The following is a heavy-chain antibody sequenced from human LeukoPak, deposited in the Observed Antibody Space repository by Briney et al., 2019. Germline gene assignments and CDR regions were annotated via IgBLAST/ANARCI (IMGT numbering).Heavy chain of an antibody. J-gene: IGHJ4*02. CDR3: ASQDGYNLRETYYFDY. CDR1: GFTFSSYG. V-gene: IGHV3-30*02. D-gene: IGHD5-24*01. CDR2: IRYDGSNK. Sequence: GGSLRLSCAASGFTFSSYGMHWVRQAPGKGLEWVTFIRYDGSNKYYADSVKGRFTISRDNSKNTMYLQMNSLRAEDTAVYYCASQDGYNLRETYYFDYWGQGTLVTVSS.